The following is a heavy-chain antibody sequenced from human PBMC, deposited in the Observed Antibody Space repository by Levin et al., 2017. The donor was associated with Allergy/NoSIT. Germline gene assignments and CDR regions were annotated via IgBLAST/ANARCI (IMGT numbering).Heavy chain of an antibody. CDR2: ISYDGSNK. CDR1: GFTFSSYA. J-gene: IGHJ4*02. CDR3: ARDRERKQLVLDY. Sequence: GGSLRLSCAASGFTFSSYAMHWVRQAPGKGLEWVAVISYDGSNKYYADSVKGRFTISRDNSKNTLYLQMNSLRAEDTAVYYCARDRERKQLVLDYWGQGTLVTVSS. D-gene: IGHD6-6*01. V-gene: IGHV3-30*04.